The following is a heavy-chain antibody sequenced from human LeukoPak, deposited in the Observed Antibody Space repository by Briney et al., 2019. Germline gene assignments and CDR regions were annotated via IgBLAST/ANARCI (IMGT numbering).Heavy chain of an antibody. CDR2: IIPIFGTA. Sequence: SVKVPCKASGGTFSSYAISWVRQAPGQGLEWMGGIIPIFGTANYAQKFQGRVTITADESTSTAYMELSSLRSEDTAVYYCARVGYDSSGYYRFSPWGQGTLVTVSS. CDR3: ARVGYDSSGYYRFSP. V-gene: IGHV1-69*13. CDR1: GGTFSSYA. D-gene: IGHD3-22*01. J-gene: IGHJ5*02.